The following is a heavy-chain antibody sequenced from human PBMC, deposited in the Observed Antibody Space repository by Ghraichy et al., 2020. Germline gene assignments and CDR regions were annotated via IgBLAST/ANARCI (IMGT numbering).Heavy chain of an antibody. J-gene: IGHJ4*02. D-gene: IGHD1-26*01. CDR3: AKEVGRGGTYFYVSDF. CDR1: GFTFSNYA. CDR2: ISGGDDTT. V-gene: IGHV3-23*01. Sequence: GGSLRLSCAASGFTFSNYAMNWVRQAPGKGLEWVSVISGGDDTTYYADSVKGRFTISRDNSQNTVYLQLSSLRAEDTAVYYCAKEVGRGGTYFYVSDFWGQGTLVTVSS.